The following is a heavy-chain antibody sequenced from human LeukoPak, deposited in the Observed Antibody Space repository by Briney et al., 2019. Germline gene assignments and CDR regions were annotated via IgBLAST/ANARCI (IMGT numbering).Heavy chain of an antibody. CDR2: ISGSGGST. J-gene: IGHJ3*02. CDR1: GFTFSSYA. Sequence: GGSLRLSCAASGFTFSSYAMSWVRQAPGKGLEWVSAISGSGGSTYYADSVKGRFTISRENAKNSLYLQMNSLRAGDTAVYYCARFQGTIAAAGRLDAFDIWGQGTMVTVSS. D-gene: IGHD6-13*01. CDR3: ARFQGTIAAAGRLDAFDI. V-gene: IGHV3-23*01.